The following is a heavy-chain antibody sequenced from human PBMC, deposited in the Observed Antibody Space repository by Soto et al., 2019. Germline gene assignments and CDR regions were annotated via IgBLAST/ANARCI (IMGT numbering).Heavy chain of an antibody. CDR1: GFTLSSYW. D-gene: IGHD1-26*01. V-gene: IGHV3-74*01. Sequence: GGSLRLSCAASGFTLSSYWMHWVRQAPGKGLVWVSRINSDGSSTSYADSVKGRFTISRGNAKNTLYLQMNSLRAEDTAVYYSARLTVVGATRGEYYYGMDVWGQGTTVTVSS. CDR2: INSDGSST. CDR3: ARLTVVGATRGEYYYGMDV. J-gene: IGHJ6*02.